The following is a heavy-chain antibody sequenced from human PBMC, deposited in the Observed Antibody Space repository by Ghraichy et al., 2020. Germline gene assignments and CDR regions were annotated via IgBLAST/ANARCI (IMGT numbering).Heavy chain of an antibody. CDR2: IVGSGANT. J-gene: IGHJ4*02. CDR3: AKDPPTTVTTTDY. D-gene: IGHD4-17*01. Sequence: GGSLRLSCTASGFTFGTYVMSWVRQPPGKGLEWVSGIVGSGANTFYADSVMGRFTISRDNSKNTLYLQMNSLRADDTAVYYCAKDPPTTVTTTDYWGQGTLVTVSS. V-gene: IGHV3-23*01. CDR1: GFTFGTYV.